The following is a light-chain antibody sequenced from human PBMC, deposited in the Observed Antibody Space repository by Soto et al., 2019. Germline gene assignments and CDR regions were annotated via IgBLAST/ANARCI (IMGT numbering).Light chain of an antibody. CDR1: SSNIGGNT. CDR2: SNS. CDR3: ATWDDGLSAYV. J-gene: IGLJ1*01. V-gene: IGLV1-44*01. Sequence: QSVLTQPPSASGTSGQRVTFSCSGSSSNIGGNTVSWFQHLPRTAPKLLIFSNSQRPSGVPDRFSGAKSGTSASLAISGLQSEDEANYYCATWDDGLSAYVFGTGTKVTVL.